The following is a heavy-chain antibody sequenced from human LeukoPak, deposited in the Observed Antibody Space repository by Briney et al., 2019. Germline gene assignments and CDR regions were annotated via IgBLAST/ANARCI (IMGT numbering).Heavy chain of an antibody. CDR1: GFTFSSYW. J-gene: IGHJ4*02. CDR3: AGEGSGWLPNY. Sequence: GGSLRLSCAASGFTFSSYWMSWVRQAPGKGLEWVANIKQDGSEKYYVDSVKGRFTISRDNAKNSLYLQMNSLRAEDTALYYCAGEGSGWLPNYWGQGTLVTVSS. V-gene: IGHV3-7*01. D-gene: IGHD6-19*01. CDR2: IKQDGSEK.